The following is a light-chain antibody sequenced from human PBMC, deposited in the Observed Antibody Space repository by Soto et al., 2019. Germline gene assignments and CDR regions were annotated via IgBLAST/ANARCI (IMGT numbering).Light chain of an antibody. CDR1: QSISSY. J-gene: IGKJ3*01. CDR2: AAS. Sequence: DIQMTQSPSSLSASVGDRVTITCRASQSISSYLNWYQQKPGKATKLLIYAASSLQSGVPSRFSGSGSGTDFTLTISTLQPEDFATYYCQQSYSTPVTFGPGTKVYIK. CDR3: QQSYSTPVT. V-gene: IGKV1-39*01.